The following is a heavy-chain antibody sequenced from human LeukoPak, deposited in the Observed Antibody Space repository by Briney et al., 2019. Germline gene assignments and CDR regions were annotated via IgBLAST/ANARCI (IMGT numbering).Heavy chain of an antibody. V-gene: IGHV3-30*18. CDR1: GFSCSNYG. Sequence: GRSLRLSCAASGFSCSNYGMHWVRQAPGKGLEWVAMISYDGKSQHYGDSVKGRFTISRDNSENAVYLQMNSLRPEDSAMYYCAKDLYGGGWYNYFDPWGQGTQVTVSS. D-gene: IGHD6-19*01. CDR2: ISYDGKSQ. J-gene: IGHJ5*02. CDR3: AKDLYGGGWYNYFDP.